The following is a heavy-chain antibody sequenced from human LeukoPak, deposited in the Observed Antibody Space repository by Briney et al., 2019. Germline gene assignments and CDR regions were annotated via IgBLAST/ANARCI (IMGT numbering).Heavy chain of an antibody. J-gene: IGHJ4*02. CDR2: IYPADSET. Sequence: GESLKISFKASGYSFTTNWIGWVRPMPGKGLEWMGIIYPADSETIYGPSFEGQVTISADKSISTAYLQWRSLKASDTAMYYCARKQYSGYDADYWGQGTLVTVSS. D-gene: IGHD5-12*01. CDR3: ARKQYSGYDADY. V-gene: IGHV5-51*01. CDR1: GYSFTTNW.